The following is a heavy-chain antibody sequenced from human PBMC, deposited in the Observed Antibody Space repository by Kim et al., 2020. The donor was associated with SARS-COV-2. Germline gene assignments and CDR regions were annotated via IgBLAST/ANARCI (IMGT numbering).Heavy chain of an antibody. CDR1: GFTLSSYG. CDR2: ISRSGDDT. D-gene: IGHD2-2*01. V-gene: IGHV3-23*01. CDR3: ATADFEGQVFSSNFDY. J-gene: IGHJ4*02. Sequence: GGSLRLSCAASGFTLSSYGMHWVRQAPGKGLEWVSAISRSGDDTPYAGSVKGRFTISRDNSKNTLYLQMNSLRAEDTAVYYCATADFEGQVFSSNFDYWGQGTLVTVSS.